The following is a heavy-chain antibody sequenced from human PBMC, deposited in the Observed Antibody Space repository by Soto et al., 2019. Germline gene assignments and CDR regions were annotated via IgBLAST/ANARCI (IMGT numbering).Heavy chain of an antibody. CDR2: IYYSGST. CDR3: ARGAGRYSYGETYYYYYGMDV. D-gene: IGHD5-18*01. J-gene: IGHJ6*02. Sequence: SETLSLTCTVSGGSTSSYYWSWIRQPPGKGLEWIGYIYYSGSTNYNPSLKSRVTISVDTSKNQFSLKLSSVTAADTAVYYCARGAGRYSYGETYYYYYGMDVWGQGTTVTVSS. V-gene: IGHV4-59*01. CDR1: GGSTSSYY.